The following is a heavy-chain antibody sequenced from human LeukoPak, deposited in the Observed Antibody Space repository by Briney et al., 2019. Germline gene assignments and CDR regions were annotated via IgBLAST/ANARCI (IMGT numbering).Heavy chain of an antibody. CDR1: GFTFSDYG. V-gene: IGHV3-33*03. CDR3: SKDGDAGTSYYFYYMDV. D-gene: IGHD7-27*01. CDR2: IWHDGRNK. J-gene: IGHJ6*03. Sequence: GGSLRLFCAASGFTFSDYGMNWIRQAPGKGLEWVAVIWHDGRNKNYADFVEDRLTISRDSSKNNLYLQMNSLRTEDDAVYYCSKDGDAGTSYYFYYMDVWGKGTTVTVSS.